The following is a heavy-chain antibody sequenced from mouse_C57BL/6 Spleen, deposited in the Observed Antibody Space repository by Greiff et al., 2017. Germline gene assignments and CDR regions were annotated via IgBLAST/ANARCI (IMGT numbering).Heavy chain of an antibody. Sequence: EVKLMESGPGLAKPSQTLSLTCSVTGYSITSDYWNWIRKFPGNKLEYMGYISYNGSTYYNPSLKSRISITRDTSKNQYYLQLNSVTTEDTATYYCARYRDLDVYAMDYWGQGASVTVAS. CDR3: ARYRDLDVYAMDY. CDR2: ISYNGST. J-gene: IGHJ4*01. V-gene: IGHV3-8*01. D-gene: IGHD3-3*01. CDR1: GYSITSDY.